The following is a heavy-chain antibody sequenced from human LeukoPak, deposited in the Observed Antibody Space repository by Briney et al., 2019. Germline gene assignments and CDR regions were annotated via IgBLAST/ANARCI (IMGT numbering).Heavy chain of an antibody. D-gene: IGHD2-15*01. V-gene: IGHV4-34*01. J-gene: IGHJ1*01. CDR2: INHSGST. CDR3: ARKRYCSGGSCYSSEYFQH. Sequence: SETLSLTCAVYGGSFSGYYWSWIRQPPGKGLEWFGEINHSGSTNYNPSLKSRVTISVDTSKNQFSLKLSSVTAADTAVYYCARKRYCSGGSCYSSEYFQHWGQGTLVTVSS. CDR1: GGSFSGYY.